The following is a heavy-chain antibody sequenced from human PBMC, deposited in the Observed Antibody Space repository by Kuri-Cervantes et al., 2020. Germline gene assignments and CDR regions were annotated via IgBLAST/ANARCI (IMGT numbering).Heavy chain of an antibody. D-gene: IGHD3-22*01. V-gene: IGHV3-33*06. CDR3: AKAPSYDGSGNTFLDH. Sequence: GESLKISCAASGFTFSSYGMHWVRQAPGKGLEWVAVIWYDGHTQYYIDSVKGRFTISRDNAKNSLYLQMNSLRAEDTALYYCAKAPSYDGSGNTFLDHWGQGTPVTVSS. J-gene: IGHJ4*02. CDR1: GFTFSSYG. CDR2: IWYDGHTQ.